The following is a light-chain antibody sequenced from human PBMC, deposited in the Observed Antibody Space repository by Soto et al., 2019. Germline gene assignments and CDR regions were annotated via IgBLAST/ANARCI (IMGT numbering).Light chain of an antibody. J-gene: IGKJ1*01. CDR1: QSISSW. V-gene: IGKV1-5*01. CDR3: QQYNTFWT. CDR2: DAS. Sequence: DIQMTQSPSTLSASVGDRVTITCRASQSISSWLAWYQQKPGKAPKLLIYDASTLESGVPSRFSGSGAGTEFTLTITSLQSEDFAVYWCQQYNTFWTFGPGTKV.